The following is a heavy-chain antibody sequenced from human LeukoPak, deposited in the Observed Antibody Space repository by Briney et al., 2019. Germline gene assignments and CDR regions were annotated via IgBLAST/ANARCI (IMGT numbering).Heavy chain of an antibody. CDR2: IYYSGST. CDR3: ARQGRVVVPAASGYGMDV. V-gene: IGHV4-39*01. D-gene: IGHD2-2*01. Sequence: SETLSLTCTVSGGSISSYYWGWIRQPPGKGLEWIGSIYYSGSTYYNPSLKSRVTISVDTSKNQFSLRLSSVTAADTAVYYCARQGRVVVPAASGYGMDVWGQGTTVTVSS. CDR1: GGSISSYY. J-gene: IGHJ6*02.